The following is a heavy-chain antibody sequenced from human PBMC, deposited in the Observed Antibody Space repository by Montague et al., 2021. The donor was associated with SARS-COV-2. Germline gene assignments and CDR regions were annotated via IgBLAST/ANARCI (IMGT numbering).Heavy chain of an antibody. D-gene: IGHD3-22*01. CDR3: AREKPEYYDGPGVFDI. CDR1: GFSVSSSY. CDR2: IYSGENK. V-gene: IGHV3-53*01. Sequence: SLRLSCAASGFSVSSSYMNWVRQAPGKGLEWVSVIYSGENKYYADSVKGRFTISRDSSTSTLFLQMYSLRAEDTAVYCCAREKPEYYDGPGVFDIWGQGTMVTVSS. J-gene: IGHJ3*02.